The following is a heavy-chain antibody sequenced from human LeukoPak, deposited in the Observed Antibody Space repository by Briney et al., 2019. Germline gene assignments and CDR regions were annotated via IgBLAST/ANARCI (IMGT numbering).Heavy chain of an antibody. Sequence: SETLSLTCTVSGGSISSYYWSWIRQPPGKGLEWIGYIYYSGSTNYNPSLKSRVTISVDTSKNQFSLKLSSVTAADTAVYYCARGLDTAMVTSNWFDPWGQGTLVTVSS. CDR1: GGSISSYY. D-gene: IGHD5-18*01. CDR2: IYYSGST. CDR3: ARGLDTAMVTSNWFDP. V-gene: IGHV4-59*12. J-gene: IGHJ5*02.